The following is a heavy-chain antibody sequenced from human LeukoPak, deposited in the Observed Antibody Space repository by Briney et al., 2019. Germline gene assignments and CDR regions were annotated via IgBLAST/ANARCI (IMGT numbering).Heavy chain of an antibody. V-gene: IGHV4-59*01. Sequence: SETLSLTCTVSGGSISSYYWSWIRQPPGKGLEWIGYIYYSGSTNYNPSLKSRVTISVDTSKNQFSLKLSSVTAAATAVYYCARAEYYYDSSGYYPWYFDYWGQGTLVTVSS. D-gene: IGHD3-22*01. J-gene: IGHJ4*02. CDR2: IYYSGST. CDR1: GGSISSYY. CDR3: ARAEYYYDSSGYYPWYFDY.